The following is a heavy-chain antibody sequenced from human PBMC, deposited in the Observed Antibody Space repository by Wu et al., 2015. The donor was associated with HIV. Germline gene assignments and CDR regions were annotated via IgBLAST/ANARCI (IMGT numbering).Heavy chain of an antibody. V-gene: IGHV1-18*01. J-gene: IGHJ5*02. CDR3: ARLGDTSSYGDSFDP. CDR1: GYTFARYG. CDR2: ISVYNDKT. Sequence: QVQLVQSGAEVKKPGASVKVSCKAVGYTFARYGITWVRQAPGQGLEWMGWISVYNDKTVYGQKFQDRFTMTTDTSTSTAYMELRSLRSDDTAVYYCARLGDTSSYGDSFDPWAREPWSPSPQ. D-gene: IGHD3-16*01.